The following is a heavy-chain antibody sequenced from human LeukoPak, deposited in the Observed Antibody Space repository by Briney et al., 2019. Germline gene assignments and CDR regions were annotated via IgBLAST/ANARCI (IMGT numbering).Heavy chain of an antibody. V-gene: IGHV3-23*01. Sequence: PGRSLRLSCAASGFTFSSYAMHWVRQAPGKGLEWVSAMSGGGGSTYYADSVKGRFTISRDNSKNTLYLQMNSLRAEDTAVYYCAKAPCSSTSCSYDYWGQGTLVTVSS. D-gene: IGHD2-2*01. CDR2: MSGGGGST. J-gene: IGHJ4*02. CDR1: GFTFSSYA. CDR3: AKAPCSSTSCSYDY.